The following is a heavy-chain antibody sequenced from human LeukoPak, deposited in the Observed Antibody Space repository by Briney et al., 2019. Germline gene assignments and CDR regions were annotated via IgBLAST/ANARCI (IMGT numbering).Heavy chain of an antibody. CDR1: GGSFSGYY. D-gene: IGHD6-19*01. Sequence: SETLSLTCAVYGGSFSGYYWSWIRQPPGKGLEWIGSIYYSGSTYYNPSLKSRVTISVDTSKNQFSLKLSSVTAADTAVYYCAKREYSSGWYDGYYFDYWGQGTLVTVSS. CDR2: IYYSGST. J-gene: IGHJ4*02. CDR3: AKREYSSGWYDGYYFDY. V-gene: IGHV4-59*05.